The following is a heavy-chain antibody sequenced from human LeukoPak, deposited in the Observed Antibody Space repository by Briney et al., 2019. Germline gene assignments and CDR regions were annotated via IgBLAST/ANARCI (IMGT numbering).Heavy chain of an antibody. D-gene: IGHD3-10*01. J-gene: IGHJ5*02. CDR3: AKGVRGVIKRIITHAINWFDH. CDR2: ISWNSGSI. Sequence: GGSLRLSCAASGFTFDDYAMHWVRQAPGKGLEWVSGISWNSGSIGYADSVKGRFTISRDNAKNSLYLQMNSLRAEDTALYYCAKGVRGVIKRIITHAINWFDHWGQGTLVTVSS. CDR1: GFTFDDYA. V-gene: IGHV3-9*01.